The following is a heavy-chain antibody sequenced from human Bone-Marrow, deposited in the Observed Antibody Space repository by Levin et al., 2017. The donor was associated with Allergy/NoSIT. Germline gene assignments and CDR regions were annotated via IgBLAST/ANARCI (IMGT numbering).Heavy chain of an antibody. CDR2: ISSSSTTI. J-gene: IGHJ6*03. CDR1: GFSLSHYS. V-gene: IGHV3-48*01. D-gene: IGHD6-13*01. Sequence: PGGSLRLSCVASGFSLSHYSMHWVRQAPGKGLEWLSYISSSSTTIYYADSVKGRVTISRDNANNSLSLQMDSLRPEDTAVYFCARDRGSSSWFSNYCYYMDVWGRGTTVTVSS. CDR3: ARDRGSSSWFSNYCYYMDV.